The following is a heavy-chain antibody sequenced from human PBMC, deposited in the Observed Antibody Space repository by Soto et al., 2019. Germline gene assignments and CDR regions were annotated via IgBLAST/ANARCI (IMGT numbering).Heavy chain of an antibody. V-gene: IGHV4-39*01. CDR1: GSSISGSSYY. CDR3: ARHRYSSGFNWFDP. CDR2: IYYSGNT. Sequence: QLQLQESGPGLVKPSETLSLTCTVSGSSISGSSYYWDWIRQPPGKGLEWIGNIYYSGNTYYNPSLKSRVTISVDTSKNQFSLWLSSVTAADTAFYYCARHRYSSGFNWFDPWGQGTLVTVSS. D-gene: IGHD2-15*01. J-gene: IGHJ5*02.